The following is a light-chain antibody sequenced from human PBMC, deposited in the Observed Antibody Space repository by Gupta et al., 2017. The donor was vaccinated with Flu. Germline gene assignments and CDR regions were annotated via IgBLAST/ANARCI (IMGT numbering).Light chain of an antibody. V-gene: IGKV1-5*03. J-gene: IGKJ2*01. CDR1: QNIPDW. Sequence: DIQMTQSPSTLSASVGDRVTITCRASQNIPDWLAWFQQKPGKAPKLLIDKASSLESGVPSRCSGSGSETEFTLTISSLKPDDFATYYCQQYKSYPYTFGQGTKLEIK. CDR3: QQYKSYPYT. CDR2: KAS.